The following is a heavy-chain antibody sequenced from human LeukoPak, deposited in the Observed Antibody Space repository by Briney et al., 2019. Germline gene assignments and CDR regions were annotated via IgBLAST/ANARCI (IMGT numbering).Heavy chain of an antibody. CDR3: ARDGDYNFDY. D-gene: IGHD4-17*01. CDR2: ITNSGDTK. V-gene: IGHV3-11*04. J-gene: IGHJ4*02. Sequence: PGGSLRLSCAASGFTFSDYYMSWIRRAPGRGLEWIAYITNSGDTKHYADSVKGRFIISRDNAKNSLYLQMNSLRAEDTAVYYCARDGDYNFDYWGQGTLVTVSS. CDR1: GFTFSDYY.